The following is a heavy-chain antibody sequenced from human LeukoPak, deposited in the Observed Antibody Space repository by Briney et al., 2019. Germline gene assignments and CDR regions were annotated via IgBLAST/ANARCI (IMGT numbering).Heavy chain of an antibody. CDR3: ARMRRSRDVLRYFDWLPSGFDY. J-gene: IGHJ4*02. CDR1: GGTFSSYA. CDR2: IIPIFGTA. D-gene: IGHD3-9*01. Sequence: GASVKVSCKASGGTFSSYAISWVRQAPGQGLEWMGGIIPIFGTANYAQKFQGRVTITADESPSTAYMELSSLRSEDTAVYYCARMRRSRDVLRYFDWLPSGFDYWGQGTLVTVSS. V-gene: IGHV1-69*13.